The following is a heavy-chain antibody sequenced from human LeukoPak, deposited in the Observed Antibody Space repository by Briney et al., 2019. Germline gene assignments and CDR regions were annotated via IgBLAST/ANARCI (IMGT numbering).Heavy chain of an antibody. V-gene: IGHV4-59*08. D-gene: IGHD3-22*01. Sequence: SETLSLTCTVSGGSISSYYWSWIRQPPGKGLEWIGYIYYSGSTNSNPSLKSRVTISVDTSKNQFSLKLSSVAAADTAVYYCARRTTYYDSSGYYYGDAFDIWGQGTMVTVSS. CDR3: ARRTTYYDSSGYYYGDAFDI. CDR2: IYYSGST. CDR1: GGSISSYY. J-gene: IGHJ3*02.